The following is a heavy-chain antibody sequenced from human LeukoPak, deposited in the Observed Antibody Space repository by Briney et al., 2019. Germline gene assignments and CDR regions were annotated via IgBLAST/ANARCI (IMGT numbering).Heavy chain of an antibody. V-gene: IGHV4-34*01. D-gene: IGHD2-2*01. CDR3: ARGRYCNTTNCPYVGGFYYMDV. Sequence: SETLSLTCAVCGESFSGYYWTWIRQTAGKGLVWIGKIDHRGSANYNPSLKSRVTISVATPRNQFSLELSSVTAADTAVYYCARGRYCNTTNCPYVGGFYYMDVWGKGTTVLVSS. CDR1: GESFSGYY. CDR2: IDHRGSA. J-gene: IGHJ6*03.